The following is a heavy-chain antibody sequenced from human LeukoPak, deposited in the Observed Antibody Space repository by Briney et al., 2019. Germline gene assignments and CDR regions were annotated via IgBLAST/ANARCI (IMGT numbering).Heavy chain of an antibody. V-gene: IGHV4-38-2*02. CDR2: THHTGST. CDR3: AVDGAFDI. J-gene: IGHJ3*02. CDR1: GYSISSGYY. Sequence: TSETLSLTCTVSGYSISSGYYWGWIRQPPGKGLEWIVSTHHTGSTYHNPSLKSRVTISVDTSKNQISLNLSSVTAADTAVYYCAVDGAFDIWGQGTMVTVSS.